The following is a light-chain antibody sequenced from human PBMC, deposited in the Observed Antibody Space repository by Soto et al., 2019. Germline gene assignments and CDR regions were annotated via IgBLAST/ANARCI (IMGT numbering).Light chain of an antibody. V-gene: IGKV1-9*01. CDR3: QQFNSYPPT. J-gene: IGKJ1*01. CDR2: SAS. Sequence: DIQLTQPPSFLSASVGDRVTITCRASQGIGSFLAWYQQKPGKAPRLLIYSASTLQSGVSFRFSGSGSGTEFTLTISSLQSEDFATYYCQQFNSYPPTFGQGTKVEIK. CDR1: QGIGSF.